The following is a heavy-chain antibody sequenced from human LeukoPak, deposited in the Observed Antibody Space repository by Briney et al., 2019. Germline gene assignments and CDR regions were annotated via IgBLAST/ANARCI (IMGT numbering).Heavy chain of an antibody. D-gene: IGHD6-19*01. Sequence: GGSLRLSCAASGLTFSSYWMHWVRQAPGKGLVWVSSINSDGSSTHYADSVKGRFTISRDNSKNTLFLQMSSLRPEDTAVYYCVTSSSSGWYADYWGQGTLVTVSS. J-gene: IGHJ4*02. CDR3: VTSSSSGWYADY. CDR1: GLTFSSYW. CDR2: INSDGSST. V-gene: IGHV3-74*01.